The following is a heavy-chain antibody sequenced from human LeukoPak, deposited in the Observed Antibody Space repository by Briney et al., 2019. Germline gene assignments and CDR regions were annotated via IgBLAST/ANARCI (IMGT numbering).Heavy chain of an antibody. CDR1: GGSVSSGSYY. D-gene: IGHD1-26*01. CDR3: ARESVGATSWGNWFDP. J-gene: IGHJ5*02. CDR2: IYYSGST. Sequence: SETLSLTCIVSGGSVSSGSYYWSWIRQPPGKGLEWIGYIYYSGSTNYNPSLKSRVTISVDTSKNQFSLKLSSVTAADTAVYYCARESVGATSWGNWFDPWGQGTLVTVSS. V-gene: IGHV4-61*01.